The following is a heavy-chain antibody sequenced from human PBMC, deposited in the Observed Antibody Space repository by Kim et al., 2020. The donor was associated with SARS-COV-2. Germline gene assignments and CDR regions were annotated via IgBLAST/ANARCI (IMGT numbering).Heavy chain of an antibody. CDR3: GRDGRPGIWVPALDS. V-gene: IGHV3-48*01. J-gene: IGHJ5*01. CDR1: GFMFNNYR. D-gene: IGHD2-2*01. Sequence: GGSLRLSCVASGFMFNNYRMNWVRQAPGKGLEWVSYISNDDGGIYYGDSVKGRFIVSRDDGQNSLYLQMNSLRVEDTAVYYCGRDGRPGIWVPALDSCG. CDR2: ISNDDGGI.